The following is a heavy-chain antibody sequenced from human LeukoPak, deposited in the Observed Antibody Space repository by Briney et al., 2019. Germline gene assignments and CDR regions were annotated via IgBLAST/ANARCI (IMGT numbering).Heavy chain of an antibody. V-gene: IGHV3-21*01. Sequence: GGSLRLSCAASGFTFSTYSMNWVRQAPGKGLDWVSFISGGGSYIYYAESVKGRFTISRDNAKNSLYLQMNSLRAEDTAIYYCARDRVASGRFGEVASWGQGTLVTVSS. D-gene: IGHD3-10*01. CDR1: GFTFSTYS. CDR2: ISGGGSYI. J-gene: IGHJ5*02. CDR3: ARDRVASGRFGEVAS.